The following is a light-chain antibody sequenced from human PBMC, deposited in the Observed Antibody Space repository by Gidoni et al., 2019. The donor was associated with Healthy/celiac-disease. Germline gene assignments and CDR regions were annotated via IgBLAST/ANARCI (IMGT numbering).Light chain of an antibody. V-gene: IGLV3-19*01. CDR1: SLRSYY. J-gene: IGLJ2*01. CDR3: NSRDSSGNLVV. Sequence: SSELTQDPAVSVALGQTVRITCQGDSLRSYYASWYQQKPGQAPVLVIYGKNNRPSGIPDRFSGSSSGNTASLTSTGAQAEDEADYYCNSRDSSGNLVVFGGGTKLT. CDR2: GKN.